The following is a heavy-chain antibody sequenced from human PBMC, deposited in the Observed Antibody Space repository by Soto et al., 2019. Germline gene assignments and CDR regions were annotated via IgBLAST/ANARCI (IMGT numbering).Heavy chain of an antibody. CDR2: ISGSGGST. Sequence: GGSLRLSCAASGFTFSSYAMSWVRQAPGKGLEWVSAISGSGGSTYYADSVKGRFTISRDNSKNTLYLQMNSLRAEDTAVYYCAKDERTDIVVVPAAKGFDPWGQGTLVTVSS. CDR3: AKDERTDIVVVPAAKGFDP. CDR1: GFTFSSYA. V-gene: IGHV3-23*01. J-gene: IGHJ5*02. D-gene: IGHD2-2*01.